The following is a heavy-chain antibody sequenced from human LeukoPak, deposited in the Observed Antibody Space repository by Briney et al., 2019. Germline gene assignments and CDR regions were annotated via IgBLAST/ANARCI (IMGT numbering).Heavy chain of an antibody. Sequence: GGSLRLSCAASGFTFSSYGMHWVRQAPGKGLEWVAFIRYDGSNKYYADSVKGRFTISRDNSKNTLYLQMNSLRAEDTAVYYCAKDRVRGREQFDYWGQGTLVTVSS. J-gene: IGHJ4*02. CDR3: AKDRVRGREQFDY. CDR2: IRYDGSNK. V-gene: IGHV3-30*02. D-gene: IGHD1-26*01. CDR1: GFTFSSYG.